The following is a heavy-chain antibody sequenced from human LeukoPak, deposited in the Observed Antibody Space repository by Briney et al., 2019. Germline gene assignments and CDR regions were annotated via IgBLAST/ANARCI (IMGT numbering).Heavy chain of an antibody. D-gene: IGHD3-10*01. V-gene: IGHV6-1*01. CDR2: TYYRSKWYN. CDR3: ARDPYYYGSGSHYYYYGMDV. CDR1: GDSVSSNSAA. Sequence: SQTLSLTCAISGDSVSSNSAAWNWIRQSPSRGLEWLGRTYYRSKWYNDYAVSVKSRITINPDTSKNQFSLQLNSVTPEDTAVYYCARDPYYYGSGSHYYYYGMDVWGKGTTVTVSS. J-gene: IGHJ6*04.